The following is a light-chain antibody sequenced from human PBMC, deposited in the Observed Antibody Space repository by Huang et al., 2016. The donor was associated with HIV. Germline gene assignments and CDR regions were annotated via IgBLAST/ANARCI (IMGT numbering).Light chain of an antibody. V-gene: IGKV3-15*01. CDR1: QSIDPN. Sequence: ETVMTQSPATLSVSPGGSATLSCRASQSIDPNLAWYQPRPGQPPRLLIFGASTRAAGVPARFIGSGSATDFTLTISGLQSEDFAIYYCQQYNEWPPWTFGQGTKVEI. CDR2: GAS. J-gene: IGKJ1*01. CDR3: QQYNEWPPWT.